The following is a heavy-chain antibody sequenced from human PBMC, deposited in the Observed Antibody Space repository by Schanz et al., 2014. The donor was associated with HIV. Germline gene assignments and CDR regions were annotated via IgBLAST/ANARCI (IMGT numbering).Heavy chain of an antibody. J-gene: IGHJ6*02. D-gene: IGHD1-26*01. V-gene: IGHV1-8*01. Sequence: QVKLVQSGAEVKKPGASVKVSCKASGYTFTIYAINWVRQATGQGLEWMGWMNPNSGNTGYAQKFRGRVTMTRDTSISTAYLEVDSLKSEDTAVYYCARGPKWEGLMDVWGQGTTVIVSS. CDR1: GYTFTIYA. CDR2: MNPNSGNT. CDR3: ARGPKWEGLMDV.